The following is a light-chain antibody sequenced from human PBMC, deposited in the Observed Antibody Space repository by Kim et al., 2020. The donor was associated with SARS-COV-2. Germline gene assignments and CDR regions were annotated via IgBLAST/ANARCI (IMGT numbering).Light chain of an antibody. CDR1: QTISTW. CDR2: LAS. J-gene: IGKJ2*01. CDR3: HHYIRFPYT. V-gene: IGKV1-5*03. Sequence: SASVGDRVPITCRASQTISTWLAWYQQKPGKAPKLLLYLASTLESGVPSRFSGSGSGTEFTLTIDSLQPDDFATYYCHHYIRFPYTFGQGTKLEI.